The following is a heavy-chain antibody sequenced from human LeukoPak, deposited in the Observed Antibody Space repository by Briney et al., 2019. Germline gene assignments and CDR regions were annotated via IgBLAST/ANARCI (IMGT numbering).Heavy chain of an antibody. CDR1: GYTFTSYY. Sequence: ASVKVSCKASGYTFTSYYMHWVRQAPGQGLEWMGWINPKRGDTDYAQKFQGRVSMTRDTSISTAYMELNRLTSDDTAVYYCARDYYGMDVWGQGTTVTVSS. CDR3: ARDYYGMDV. CDR2: INPKRGDT. J-gene: IGHJ6*02. V-gene: IGHV1-2*02.